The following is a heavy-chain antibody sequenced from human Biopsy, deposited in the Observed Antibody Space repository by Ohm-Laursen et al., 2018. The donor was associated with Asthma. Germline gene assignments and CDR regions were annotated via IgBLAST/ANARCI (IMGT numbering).Heavy chain of an antibody. V-gene: IGHV3-9*01. Sequence: SLRLSCTASGFTFDDYGMHWGRKAPGKGLEWVSGISWNSGSIGYADSVKGRFTISRDNAKNSLYLQMNSLRVEDTALYYCAKATLGDIGKDYWGQGTLVTVSS. CDR2: ISWNSGSI. J-gene: IGHJ4*02. CDR3: AKATLGDIGKDY. D-gene: IGHD2-21*01. CDR1: GFTFDDYG.